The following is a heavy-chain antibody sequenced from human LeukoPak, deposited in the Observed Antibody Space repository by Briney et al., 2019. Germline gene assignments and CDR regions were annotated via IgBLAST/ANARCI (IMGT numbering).Heavy chain of an antibody. V-gene: IGHV3-23*01. J-gene: IGHJ4*02. Sequence: PGGSLRLSCAASGFIFSSYAMSWVRQAPGRGLEWVSAISGSGGSTYYADSVKGRFTISRDNSKNTLYLQMNSLRAEDTAVYYCAKFGTAGPHFDYWGQGTLVTVSS. CDR2: ISGSGGST. CDR1: GFIFSSYA. D-gene: IGHD6-13*01. CDR3: AKFGTAGPHFDY.